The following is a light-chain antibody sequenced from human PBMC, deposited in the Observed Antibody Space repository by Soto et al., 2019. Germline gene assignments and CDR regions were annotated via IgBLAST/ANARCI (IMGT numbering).Light chain of an antibody. CDR1: ESVASSY. CDR2: GAS. J-gene: IGKJ1*01. V-gene: IGKV3-20*01. CDR3: QQYGSSPRT. Sequence: EIVLTQSPGTLSLSPGEGATLSCRASESVASSYLAWYQQIPGQAPRLLIHGASNRASGIPDRFSGSGSGTDFTLTISRLEPEDFAVYYCQQYGSSPRTFGQGTKVEIK.